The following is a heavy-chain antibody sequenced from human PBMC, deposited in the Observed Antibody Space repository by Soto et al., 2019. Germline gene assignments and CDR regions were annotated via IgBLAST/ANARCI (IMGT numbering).Heavy chain of an antibody. CDR2: ISYDGSNK. CDR3: AITANYYDSSRYYGSFDY. J-gene: IGHJ4*02. Sequence: GGSLILSCAASGSTFSSYAMHWVRQAPGKGLEWVAVISYDGSNKYYADSVKGRFTISRDNSKNTLYLQMNSLRAEDTAVYYCAITANYYDSSRYYGSFDYWGQGTLVTVSS. CDR1: GSTFSSYA. V-gene: IGHV3-30-3*01. D-gene: IGHD3-22*01.